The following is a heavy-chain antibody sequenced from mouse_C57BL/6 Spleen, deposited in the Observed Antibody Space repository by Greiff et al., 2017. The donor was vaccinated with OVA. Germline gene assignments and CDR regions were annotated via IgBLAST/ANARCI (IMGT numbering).Heavy chain of an antibody. V-gene: IGHV1-61*01. J-gene: IGHJ1*03. CDR1: GYTFTSYW. D-gene: IGHD2-3*01. CDR3: ARDGYYGRYFDV. Sequence: QVQLQQPGAELVRPGSSVKLSCKASGYTFTSYWMDWVKQRPGQGLEWIGNIYPSDSETHYNQKFKDKATLTVDKSSSTAYMQLSSLTSEDSAVYYCARDGYYGRYFDVWGTGTTVTVSS. CDR2: IYPSDSET.